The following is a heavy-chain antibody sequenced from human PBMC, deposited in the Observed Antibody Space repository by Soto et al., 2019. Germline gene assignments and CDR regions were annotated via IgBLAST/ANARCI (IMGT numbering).Heavy chain of an antibody. V-gene: IGHV3-48*01. Sequence: EVQLVESGGDLVQPGGSLRLSCAASGFTFNTYNMNWVRQAPGKGLEWVSYISSGSGTIHYADSVKGRFTISRDNAKNSLDLQMDSLRAEDTAVYYCAGGTWSGGVWRTDYWGQGTLVTVSS. CDR3: AGGTWSGGVWRTDY. D-gene: IGHD3-3*01. CDR2: ISSGSGTI. CDR1: GFTFNTYN. J-gene: IGHJ4*02.